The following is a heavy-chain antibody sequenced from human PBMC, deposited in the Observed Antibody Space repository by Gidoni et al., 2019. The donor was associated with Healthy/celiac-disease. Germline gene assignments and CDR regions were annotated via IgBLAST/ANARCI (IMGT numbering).Heavy chain of an antibody. J-gene: IGHJ1*01. D-gene: IGHD1-26*01. CDR1: GGSISSGGYY. CDR2: IYYSGST. V-gene: IGHV4-31*03. CDR3: ARGHLVGATQYFQH. Sequence: QVQLQESGPGLVKPSQTLSLTGTVSGGSISSGGYYWSWIRQHPGKGLEWIGYIYYSGSTYYNPSLKSRVTISVDTSKNQFSLKLSSVTAADTAVYYCARGHLVGATQYFQHWGQGTLVTVSS.